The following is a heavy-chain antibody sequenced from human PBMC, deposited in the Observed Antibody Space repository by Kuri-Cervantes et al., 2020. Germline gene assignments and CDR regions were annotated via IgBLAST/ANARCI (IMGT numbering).Heavy chain of an antibody. J-gene: IGHJ4*02. CDR2: INPTGGST. CDR1: GYNFISYY. V-gene: IGHV1-46*01. CDR3: ARPMDRRSSSWYVGLDY. D-gene: IGHD6-13*01. Sequence: ASVKVSCKASGYNFISYYMHWVRQAPGQGLEWLGIINPTGGSTDYAQKFQGRVTLTRNTSTSTVYMELSSLRSEDTAVYYCARPMDRRSSSWYVGLDYWGQGTLVTVSS.